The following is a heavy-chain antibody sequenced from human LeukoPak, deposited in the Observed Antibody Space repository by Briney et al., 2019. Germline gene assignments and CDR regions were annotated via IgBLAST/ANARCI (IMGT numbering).Heavy chain of an antibody. CDR3: ARDKIVGATYFDY. V-gene: IGHV3-7*01. CDR2: IRQDGSEI. CDR1: GFTFSSYS. D-gene: IGHD1-26*01. Sequence: GGSLRLSCAASGFTFSSYSMNWVRQAPGKGLEWVANIRQDGSEIYYVDSVKGRFTISRDNAKNSLYLQMNSLRAEDTAVYYCARDKIVGATYFDYWGQGTLVTVSS. J-gene: IGHJ4*02.